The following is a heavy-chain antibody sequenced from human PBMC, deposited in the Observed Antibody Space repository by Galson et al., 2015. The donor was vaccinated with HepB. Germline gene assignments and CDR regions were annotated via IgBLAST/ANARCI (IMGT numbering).Heavy chain of an antibody. Sequence: SLRLSCAASGFTFSSYEMNWVRQAPGKGLEWVSYVSSSGSTIYYADSVKGRFTISRDNAKNSLYLQMNSLRTEDTAVYYCARGGISNWFDPWGQGTLVTVSS. CDR2: VSSSGSTI. D-gene: IGHD3-16*01. CDR1: GFTFSSYE. V-gene: IGHV3-48*03. J-gene: IGHJ5*02. CDR3: ARGGISNWFDP.